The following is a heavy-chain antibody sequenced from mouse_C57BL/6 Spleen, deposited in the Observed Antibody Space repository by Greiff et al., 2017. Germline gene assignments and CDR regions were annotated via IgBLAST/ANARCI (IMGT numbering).Heavy chain of an antibody. D-gene: IGHD3-3*01. V-gene: IGHV3-6*01. Sequence: ESGPGLVKPSQSLSLTCSVTGYSITSGYYWNWIRQFPGNKLEWMGYISYDGSNNYNPSLKNRISITRDTSKNQFFLKLNSVTTEDTATYYCAREGLQGDYFDYWGQGTTLTVSS. CDR2: ISYDGSN. CDR1: GYSITSGYY. J-gene: IGHJ2*01. CDR3: AREGLQGDYFDY.